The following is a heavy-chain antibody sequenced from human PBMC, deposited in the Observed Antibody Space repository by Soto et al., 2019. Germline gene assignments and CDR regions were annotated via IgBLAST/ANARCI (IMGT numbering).Heavy chain of an antibody. Sequence: GGPLSLSCVASGFSFDTYGRHWVRQAPGKGLQWVALISYEGSNTYYADSVRGRFTISRDNSKNTLYLQMNTLRPEDTGVYYCARVTPGNNLYYFSGLDFWGQGTSVTVYS. V-gene: IGHV3-30-3*01. J-gene: IGHJ6*02. D-gene: IGHD1-1*01. CDR2: ISYEGSNT. CDR1: GFSFDTYG. CDR3: ARVTPGNNLYYFSGLDF.